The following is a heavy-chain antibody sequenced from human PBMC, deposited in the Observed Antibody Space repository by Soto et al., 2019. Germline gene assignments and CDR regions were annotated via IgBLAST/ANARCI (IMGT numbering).Heavy chain of an antibody. V-gene: IGHV1-18*01. CDR2: ISAYNGNT. Sequence: ASVKVSCKASGYTFTSYGISWVRQAPGQGLEWMGWISAYNGNTNYAQKLQGRVTMTTDTSTSTAYMELRSLRSDDTAVYYCARDYCSGGSCYPNWFDPWGQGTLVTVSS. CDR3: ARDYCSGGSCYPNWFDP. D-gene: IGHD2-15*01. CDR1: GYTFTSYG. J-gene: IGHJ5*02.